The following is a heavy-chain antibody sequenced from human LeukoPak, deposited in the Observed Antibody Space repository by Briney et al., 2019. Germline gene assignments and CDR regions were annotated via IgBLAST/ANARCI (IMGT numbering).Heavy chain of an antibody. CDR3: ARDKPGIDAFDI. CDR1: GGSISSGGYS. D-gene: IGHD1-14*01. CDR2: IYHSGST. V-gene: IGHV4-30-2*01. J-gene: IGHJ3*02. Sequence: KASETLSLTCAVSGGSISSGGYSWSWIRQPPGKGLEWIGYIYHSGSTYYNPSLKSRVTISVDRFKNQFSLKLSSVTAADTAVYYCARDKPGIDAFDIWGQGTMVTVSS.